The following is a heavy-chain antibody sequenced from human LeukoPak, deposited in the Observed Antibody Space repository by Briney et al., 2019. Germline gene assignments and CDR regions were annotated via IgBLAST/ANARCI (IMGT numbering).Heavy chain of an antibody. CDR2: IWYEGSNK. D-gene: IGHD3-22*01. CDR3: ARDRGYYDSSGYHDY. J-gene: IGHJ4*02. Sequence: GGSLRLSCAASGFTFSSYGMHWVRQAPGKGLEGVAVIWYEGSNKYYADSVKGRFTISRDNSKNTLYLQMNSLRAEDTAVYYCARDRGYYDSSGYHDYWGQGTLVTVSS. CDR1: GFTFSSYG. V-gene: IGHV3-33*01.